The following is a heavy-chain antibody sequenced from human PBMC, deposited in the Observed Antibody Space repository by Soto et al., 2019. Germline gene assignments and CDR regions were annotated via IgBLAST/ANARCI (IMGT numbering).Heavy chain of an antibody. CDR1: GVTFSSYA. J-gene: IGHJ6*02. D-gene: IGHD2-2*01. CDR2: IGESGTPT. Sequence: GSMRLCCAASGVTFSSYAMTWVRQTPGKGLEWVSLIGESGTPTYYADSVKGRFTISRDNSGNTLFLEMYSLRAEDTAVYYCARYIPGVRYYGMDVWGQGTTVTVSS. CDR3: ARYIPGVRYYGMDV. V-gene: IGHV3-23*01.